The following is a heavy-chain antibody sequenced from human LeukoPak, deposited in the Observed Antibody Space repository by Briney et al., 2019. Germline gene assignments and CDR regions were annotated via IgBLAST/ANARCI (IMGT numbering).Heavy chain of an antibody. J-gene: IGHJ4*02. Sequence: GGSLRLSCAASGLRFRNYGMHWVRQAPGKGLERVAVIWYDGSNQYYVDSVKGRFTVSRDNAKNTLYLQMNSLRAEDTAVYYCATDRNSGKYYDYWGQGTLDTVSS. CDR1: GLRFRNYG. CDR2: IWYDGSNQ. V-gene: IGHV3-33*01. CDR3: ATDRNSGKYYDY. D-gene: IGHD1-26*01.